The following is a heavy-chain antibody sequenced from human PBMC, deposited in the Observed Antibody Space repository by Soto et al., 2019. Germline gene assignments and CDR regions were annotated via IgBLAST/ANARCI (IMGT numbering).Heavy chain of an antibody. CDR2: ISYDGSNK. CDR3: ARDLGIVVVPAATDYGMDV. V-gene: IGHV3-30-3*01. CDR1: GFTFSSYA. D-gene: IGHD2-2*03. J-gene: IGHJ6*02. Sequence: GGSLLLSCASSGFTFSSYAMHLVRQAPGKGLEWVAVISYDGSNKYYADSVKGRFTISRDNSKNTLYLQMNSLRAEDTAVYYCARDLGIVVVPAATDYGMDVWGQGTTVTVS.